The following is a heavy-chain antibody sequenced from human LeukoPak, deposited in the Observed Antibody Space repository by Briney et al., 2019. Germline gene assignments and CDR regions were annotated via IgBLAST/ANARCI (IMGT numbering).Heavy chain of an antibody. Sequence: GGSLRLSCAASGFTFSSYSMNWVRQAPGKGLEWVSSTSSSSSYIYYADSVKGRFTISRDNAKNSLYLQMNSLRAEDTAFYYCARVQQYDKFDYWGQGTLVTVSS. CDR3: ARVQQYDKFDY. CDR2: TSSSSSYI. D-gene: IGHD3-22*01. CDR1: GFTFSSYS. V-gene: IGHV3-21*04. J-gene: IGHJ4*02.